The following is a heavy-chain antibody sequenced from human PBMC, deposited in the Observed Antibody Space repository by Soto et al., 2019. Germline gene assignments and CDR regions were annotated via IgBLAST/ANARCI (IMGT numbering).Heavy chain of an antibody. Sequence: PSETLSLTCTVSGGSISSYYWSWIRQPPGKGLEWIGYIYYSGSTNYNPSLKSRVTISVDTSKNQFSLKLSSVTAADTAVYYCALERQYSSGWAVDYWGQGTLVPVSS. CDR1: GGSISSYY. CDR3: ALERQYSSGWAVDY. CDR2: IYYSGST. V-gene: IGHV4-59*01. J-gene: IGHJ4*02. D-gene: IGHD6-19*01.